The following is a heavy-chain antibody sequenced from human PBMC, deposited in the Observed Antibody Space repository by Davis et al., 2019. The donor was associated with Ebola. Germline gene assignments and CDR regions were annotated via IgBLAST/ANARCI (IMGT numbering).Heavy chain of an antibody. J-gene: IGHJ5*02. CDR1: RYNFTSYY. Sequence: AASVKVSCKASRYNFTSYYMHWVRQAPGQGLEWMGIINPSGGSTSYAQKFQGRVTMTRDTSTSTVYMELSSLRSEDTAVYYCARDRTTVEGKNWFDPWGQGTLVTVSS. CDR2: INPSGGST. CDR3: ARDRTTVEGKNWFDP. D-gene: IGHD4-23*01. V-gene: IGHV1-46*01.